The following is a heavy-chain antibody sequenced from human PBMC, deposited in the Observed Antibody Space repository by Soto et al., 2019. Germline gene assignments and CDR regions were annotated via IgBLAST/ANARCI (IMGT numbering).Heavy chain of an antibody. J-gene: IGHJ5*02. D-gene: IGHD1-20*01. V-gene: IGHV3-30*04. CDR1: GFSFSQYA. CDR2: SSYDGRKT. Sequence: QVHLVESGGGVVQPGKSLRLSCEGSGFSFSQYAINWVRQAPGMGLELVAVSSYDGRKTHYADFEKGRFTVSRDNSKTTLYLHMSRLSDDDTDTYFCSRVIGMRHPEGNCCYSATWGQGTLVIGSS. CDR3: SRVIGMRHPEGNCCYSAT.